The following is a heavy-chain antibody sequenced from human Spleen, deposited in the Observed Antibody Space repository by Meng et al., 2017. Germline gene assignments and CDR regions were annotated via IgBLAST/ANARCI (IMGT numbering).Heavy chain of an antibody. Sequence: GESLKISCAASGFTFSSYAMSWVRQAPGKGLEWVSRINTDGTTTTYADSVKGRFTISRDNAKNTLYLQMNSLRGEDTAVYYCARDVAGRGGYWGQGTLVTVSS. CDR3: ARDVAGRGGY. CDR1: GFTFSSYA. V-gene: IGHV3-74*01. J-gene: IGHJ4*02. D-gene: IGHD1-26*01. CDR2: INTDGTTT.